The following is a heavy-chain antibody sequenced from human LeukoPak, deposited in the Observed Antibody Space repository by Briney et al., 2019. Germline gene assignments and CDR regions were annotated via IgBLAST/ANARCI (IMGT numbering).Heavy chain of an antibody. CDR1: GAPLISYY. V-gene: IGHV4-59*01. CDR2: IYYNGSH. CDR3: ARDSRSYERSGYYHFDY. D-gene: IGHD3-22*01. J-gene: IGHJ4*02. Sequence: PLETLSLTCTVSGAPLISYYWNWIRQPPGKGLEWIGYIYYNGSHNYNPSLKSRVTISQDTSKNQFSLKLTSVTAADTAVYYCARDSRSYERSGYYHFDYWGQGSLVTVSS.